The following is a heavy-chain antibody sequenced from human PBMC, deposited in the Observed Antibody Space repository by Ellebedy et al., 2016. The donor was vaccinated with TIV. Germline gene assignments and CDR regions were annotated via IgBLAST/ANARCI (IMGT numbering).Heavy chain of an antibody. CDR1: GFTFSSYW. CDR2: IKQDGSEK. Sequence: GESLKISXAASGFTFSSYWMSWVRQAPGKGLEWVANIKQDGSEKYYVDSVKGRFTIARGNAKNSLYLQMNSLRAEDTAVYYCARDFEVSPYYGYAPWGQGTLVTVSS. D-gene: IGHD3-10*01. J-gene: IGHJ5*02. V-gene: IGHV3-7*01. CDR3: ARDFEVSPYYGYAP.